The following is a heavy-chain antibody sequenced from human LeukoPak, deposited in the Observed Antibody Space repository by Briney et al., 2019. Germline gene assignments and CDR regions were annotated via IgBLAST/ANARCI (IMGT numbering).Heavy chain of an antibody. J-gene: IGHJ4*02. V-gene: IGHV4-39*07. Sequence: PSETLSLTCTVSGGSISSYYWGWIRQPPGKGLEWIGSIYYSGSTYYNPSLKSRVTISVDTSKNQFSLKLSSVTAADTAVYYCAREENGGGFGYWGQGTLVTVSS. CDR1: GGSISSYY. CDR3: AREENGGGFGY. D-gene: IGHD2-8*01. CDR2: IYYSGST.